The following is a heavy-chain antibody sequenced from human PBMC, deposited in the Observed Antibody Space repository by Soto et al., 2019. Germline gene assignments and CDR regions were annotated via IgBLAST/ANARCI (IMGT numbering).Heavy chain of an antibody. CDR1: GYTFTSYG. CDR3: ARHGVRHDFWSGPTNIYFDY. V-gene: IGHV1-18*01. Sequence: GASVKVSCKASGYTFTSYGISWVRQAPGQGLEWMGWISAYNGNTNYAQKLQGRVTMTTDTSTSTAYMELRSLRSDDTAVYYCARHGVRHDFWSGPTNIYFDYWGQGTLVTVSS. J-gene: IGHJ4*02. CDR2: ISAYNGNT. D-gene: IGHD3-3*01.